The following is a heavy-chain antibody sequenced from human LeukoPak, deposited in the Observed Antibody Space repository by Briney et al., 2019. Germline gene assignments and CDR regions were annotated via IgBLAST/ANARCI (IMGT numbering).Heavy chain of an antibody. D-gene: IGHD3-22*01. CDR1: GYTFTGYY. CDR2: INPNSGGT. V-gene: IGHV1-2*06. CDR3: AKDYYYDSSGYFGPGESFDY. Sequence: ASVKVSCKASGYTFTGYYMHWVRQAPGQGLEWMGRINPNSGGTNYAQKFQGRVTMTRDTSISTAYMELSRLRSDDTAVYYCAKDYYYDSSGYFGPGESFDYWGQGTLVTVSS. J-gene: IGHJ4*02.